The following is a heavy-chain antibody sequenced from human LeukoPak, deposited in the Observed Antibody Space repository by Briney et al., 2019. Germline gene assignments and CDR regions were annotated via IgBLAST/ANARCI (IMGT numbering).Heavy chain of an antibody. CDR3: ARVVGPYYDFWSGYYRQDYFDY. CDR1: GYTFTGYY. J-gene: IGHJ4*02. V-gene: IGHV1-8*03. CDR2: INPNSGNT. D-gene: IGHD3-3*01. Sequence: ASVKVSCKASGYTFTGYYIHWVRQAPGQGLEWMGRINPNSGNTGYAQKFQGRVTITRNTSISTAYMELSSLRSEDTAVYYCARVVGPYYDFWSGYYRQDYFDYWGQGTLVTVSS.